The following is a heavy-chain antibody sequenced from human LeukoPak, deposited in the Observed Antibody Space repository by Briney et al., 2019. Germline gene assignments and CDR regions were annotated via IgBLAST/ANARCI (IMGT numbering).Heavy chain of an antibody. CDR1: GYTFTSYG. CDR2: VSAYNGNT. V-gene: IGHV1-18*01. CDR3: ARYWHRRIRSLRAYYYYTDV. J-gene: IGHJ6*03. D-gene: IGHD2-15*01. Sequence: WASVKVSCKASGYTFTSYGISWVRQAPGQGLEWMGWVSAYNGNTNYAQKLQGRVTMTTDTSTSTAYMELRSLRSDDTAVYYCARYWHRRIRSLRAYYYYTDVWGKGTTVSVSS.